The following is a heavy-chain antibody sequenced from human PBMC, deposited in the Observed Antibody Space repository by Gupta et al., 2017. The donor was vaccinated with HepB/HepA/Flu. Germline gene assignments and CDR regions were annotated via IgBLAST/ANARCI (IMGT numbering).Heavy chain of an antibody. J-gene: IGHJ4*02. Sequence: EVQLVESGGGLIQPGTSLRLSCAASGFTFDDYAMHWVRQAPGKGLEWVSGISWSSDRIGYADSMKGRFTISRDNAKNSLYLQMNSLTPEDTALYYCAKDFGANGGNSLTHWGRGTLVTVSS. CDR2: ISWSSDRI. CDR1: GFTFDDYA. D-gene: IGHD4-23*01. CDR3: AKDFGANGGNSLTH. V-gene: IGHV3-9*01.